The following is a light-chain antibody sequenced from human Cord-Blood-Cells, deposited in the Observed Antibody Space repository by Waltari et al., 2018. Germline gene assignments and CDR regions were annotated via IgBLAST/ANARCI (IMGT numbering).Light chain of an antibody. V-gene: IGKV3-11*01. J-gene: IGKJ4*01. CDR1: QSVSSY. CDR2: DAS. Sequence: EIVLTHSPATLSLSPGERATLSCRASQSVSSYLAWYQQKPGQAPRLLIYDASNRATGIPARFSGSGSGTYFTLTISSLEPEDFAVYYCQQRSNWPPLTFGGGTKVEIK. CDR3: QQRSNWPPLT.